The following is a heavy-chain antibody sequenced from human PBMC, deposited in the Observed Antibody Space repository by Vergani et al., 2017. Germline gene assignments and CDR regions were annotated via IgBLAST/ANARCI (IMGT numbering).Heavy chain of an antibody. Sequence: EVQLVESGGGLVQPGGSLRLSCAASGFTFSSYWMSWVRQAPGKGLEWVANIKQDGSEKYYVDSVKGRFTISRDNAKNSLYLQMNSLRAEDTAVYYCARHSTRKEGWLVSFDSGAREPWSPSPQ. CDR3: ARHSTRKEGWLVSFDS. J-gene: IGHJ4*02. V-gene: IGHV3-7*01. CDR2: IKQDGSEK. D-gene: IGHD6-19*01. CDR1: GFTFSSYW.